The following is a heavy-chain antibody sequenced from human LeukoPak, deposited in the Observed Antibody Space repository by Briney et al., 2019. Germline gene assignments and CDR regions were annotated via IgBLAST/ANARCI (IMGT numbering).Heavy chain of an antibody. CDR1: GGSISSSSYY. CDR3: ARAAIAAAGPTFDWFDP. Sequence: PSETLSLTCTVSGGSISSSSYYWGWIRQPPGKGLEWIGSIYYSGSTYYNPSLKSRVTISVDTSKNQFSLKLSSVTAADTAVYYCARAAIAAAGPTFDWFDPWGQGTLVTVSS. V-gene: IGHV4-39*07. CDR2: IYYSGST. D-gene: IGHD6-13*01. J-gene: IGHJ5*02.